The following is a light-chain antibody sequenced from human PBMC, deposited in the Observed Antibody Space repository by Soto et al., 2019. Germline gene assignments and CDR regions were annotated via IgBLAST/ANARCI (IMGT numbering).Light chain of an antibody. Sequence: DIVMTQSPDSLAVSLGERATINCKSSQSVFYTSDNKNYLAWYQQRPGRPPKLLIYWASTRESGVPDRFSGSGSGTDFTLTISSLQAEDVAVYYCQQYYSTPPYTFGQGTKLEIK. V-gene: IGKV4-1*01. CDR2: WAS. J-gene: IGKJ2*01. CDR3: QQYYSTPPYT. CDR1: QSVFYTSDNKNY.